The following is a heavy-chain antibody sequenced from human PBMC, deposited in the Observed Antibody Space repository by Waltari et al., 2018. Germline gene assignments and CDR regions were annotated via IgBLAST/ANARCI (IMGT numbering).Heavy chain of an antibody. CDR1: GLTFRNAW. V-gene: IGHV3-15*01. Sequence: EVQLVESGGGLAKPGGSLRLSCVASGLTFRNAWMSWVRQAPGKGLEWVGRIRRKSNGATTDYAAPVKGRFTISREDSKNMLYLQMNSLKTEDTAVYYCTTEDLNGYTYGYFDYWGQGALVTVSS. J-gene: IGHJ4*02. CDR3: TTEDLNGYTYGYFDY. CDR2: IRRKSNGATT. D-gene: IGHD5-18*01.